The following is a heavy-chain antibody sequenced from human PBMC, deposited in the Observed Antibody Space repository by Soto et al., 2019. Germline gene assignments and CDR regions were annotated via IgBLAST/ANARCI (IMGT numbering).Heavy chain of an antibody. V-gene: IGHV3-30-3*01. CDR1: GFTFNSYA. J-gene: IGHJ1*01. D-gene: IGHD6-13*01. CDR3: VRAPQYSTSQYFQH. Sequence: LRLSCAVSGFTFNSYAMHWVRQAPGKGLEWVAVISYDGSNKYYADSVKGRLTISRDNFRDTLYLQMNSLRADDTAVFYCVRAPQYSTSQYFQHWGQGTLVTVSS. CDR2: ISYDGSNK.